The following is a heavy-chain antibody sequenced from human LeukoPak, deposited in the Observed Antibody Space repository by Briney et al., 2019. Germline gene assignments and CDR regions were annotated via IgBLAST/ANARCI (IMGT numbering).Heavy chain of an antibody. D-gene: IGHD5-12*01. J-gene: IGHJ4*02. CDR3: ARDVAGNTFDY. CDR2: IYYSGST. CDR1: GGSISSYY. V-gene: IGHV4-59*12. Sequence: SETLSLTCTVSGGSISSYYWSWIRQPPGKGLEWIGYIYYSGSTNYNPSLKSRVTISVDTAKSQFSLRLTSMTAADTAVYYCARDVAGNTFDYWGQGTLVTVSS.